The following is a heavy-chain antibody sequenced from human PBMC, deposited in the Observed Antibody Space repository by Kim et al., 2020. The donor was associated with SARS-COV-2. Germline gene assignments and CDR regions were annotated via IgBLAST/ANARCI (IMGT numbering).Heavy chain of an antibody. CDR2: MNSDGSST. J-gene: IGHJ4*02. D-gene: IGHD4-17*01. Sequence: GGSLRLSCAASGFTFSSYWMHWVRQAPGKGLVWVSRMNSDGSSTSYADSVKGRFTISRDNAKNTLYLQMNSLRAEDTAVYYCARGSDYGGNLFDYWGQGTLVTVSS. CDR3: ARGSDYGGNLFDY. CDR1: GFTFSSYW. V-gene: IGHV3-74*01.